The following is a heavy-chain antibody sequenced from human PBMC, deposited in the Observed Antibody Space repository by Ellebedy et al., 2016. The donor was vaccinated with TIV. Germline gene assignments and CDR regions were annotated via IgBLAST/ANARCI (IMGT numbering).Heavy chain of an antibody. CDR2: ISPSGDIT. V-gene: IGHV3-23*01. J-gene: IGHJ4*02. D-gene: IGHD6-6*01. Sequence: GESLKISCAASGFTFRDFAMNWVRQAPGKGLEWVSAISPSGDITYFADSVKGRFTISRDNSKNTLYLEMNSLRAEDTALYYCAKYRIYSRSTGGGDCWGQGTLVTVSS. CDR1: GFTFRDFA. CDR3: AKYRIYSRSTGGGDC.